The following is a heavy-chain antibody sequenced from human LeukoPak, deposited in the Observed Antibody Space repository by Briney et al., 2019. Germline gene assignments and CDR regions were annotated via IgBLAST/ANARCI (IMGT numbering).Heavy chain of an antibody. CDR2: IYTSGST. CDR1: GGSFSGYY. CDR3: ARDKGDAFDI. V-gene: IGHV4-4*07. Sequence: PSETLSLTCAVYGGSFSGYYWSWIRQPAGKGLEWIGRIYTSGSTNYNPSLKSRVTMSVDTSKNQFSLKLSSVTAADTAVYYCARDKGDAFDIWGQGTMVTVSS. J-gene: IGHJ3*02.